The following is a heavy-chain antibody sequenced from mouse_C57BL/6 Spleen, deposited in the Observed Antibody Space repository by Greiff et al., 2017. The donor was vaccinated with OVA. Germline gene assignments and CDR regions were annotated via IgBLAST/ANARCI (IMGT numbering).Heavy chain of an antibody. CDR2: INPNNGGT. V-gene: IGHV1-22*01. Sequence: EVKLMESGPELVKPGASVKMSCKASGYTFTDYNMHWVKQSHGKSLEWIGYINPNNGGTSYNQKFKGKATLTVNKSSSTAYMELRSLTAEDSAVYYCAYARYYFDYWGQGTTLTVSS. CDR1: GYTFTDYN. CDR3: AYARYYFDY. D-gene: IGHD3-3*01. J-gene: IGHJ2*01.